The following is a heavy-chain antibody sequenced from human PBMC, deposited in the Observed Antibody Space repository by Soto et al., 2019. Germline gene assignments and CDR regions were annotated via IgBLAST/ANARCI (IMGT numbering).Heavy chain of an antibody. Sequence: GGSLRLSCAAPGFTISSYWMSWVRQAPGKGLEWVANIKQDGSERYYVDSVKGRFTISRDNAKNSLYLQMNSLRAEDTAVYYCASYGGDIVVLPAATLDSWGQGNLVTVSS. CDR1: GFTISSYW. CDR3: ASYGGDIVVLPAATLDS. V-gene: IGHV3-7*01. J-gene: IGHJ5*01. D-gene: IGHD2-2*01. CDR2: IKQDGSER.